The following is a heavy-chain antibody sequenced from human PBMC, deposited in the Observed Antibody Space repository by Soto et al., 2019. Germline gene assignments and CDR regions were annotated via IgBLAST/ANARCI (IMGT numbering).Heavy chain of an antibody. CDR3: ARDSSSWEPYYYYYGMDV. V-gene: IGHV3-53*01. CDR2: IYSGGST. Sequence: WGSLRLSCAASGFTVSSNYMSWVRQAPGKGLEWVSVIYSGGSTYYADSVKGRFTISRDNSKNTLYLQMNSLRAEDTAVYYCARDSSSWEPYYYYYGMDVWGHGTTVTVSS. J-gene: IGHJ6*02. D-gene: IGHD6-13*01. CDR1: GFTVSSNY.